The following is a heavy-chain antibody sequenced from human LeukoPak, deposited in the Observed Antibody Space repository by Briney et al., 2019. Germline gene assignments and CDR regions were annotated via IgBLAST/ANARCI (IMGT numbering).Heavy chain of an antibody. CDR1: GGSISSYY. Sequence: SETLSLTCTVSGGSISSYYWSWIRQPPGKGLEWIGYIYYSGSTNYNPSLKSRVTISVDTSKNQFSLELSSVTAADTAVYYCARAPYYYDSSGYAFDYWGQGTLVTVSS. J-gene: IGHJ4*02. CDR3: ARAPYYYDSSGYAFDY. CDR2: IYYSGST. V-gene: IGHV4-59*01. D-gene: IGHD3-22*01.